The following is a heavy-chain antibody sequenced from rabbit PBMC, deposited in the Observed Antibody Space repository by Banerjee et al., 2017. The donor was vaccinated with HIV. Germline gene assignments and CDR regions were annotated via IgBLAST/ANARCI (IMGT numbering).Heavy chain of an antibody. Sequence: QSLEESGGDLVKPGASLTLTCTASGFSFSSGYDMCWVRQAPGKGLEWIACIDAGSSGTTYYASWAKGRFTISKTSSTTVTLQMTTLTAADTATYFCARTYDDYSNEYFNLWGPGTLVTVS. J-gene: IGHJ4*01. D-gene: IGHD2-1*01. CDR1: GFSFSSGYD. CDR2: IDAGSSGTT. V-gene: IGHV1S40*01. CDR3: ARTYDDYSNEYFNL.